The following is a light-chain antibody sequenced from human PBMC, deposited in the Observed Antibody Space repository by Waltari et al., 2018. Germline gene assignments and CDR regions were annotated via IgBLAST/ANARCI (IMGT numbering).Light chain of an antibody. J-gene: IGKJ4*01. CDR3: QQRSYWLT. CDR1: QSVSTY. CDR2: DPS. V-gene: IGKV3-11*01. Sequence: EIVLTQSPATLSLSPGERATLSCRASQSVSTYLAWYQQKLGQAPRLLIYDPSKRATGIPARFSGSGSGTDFTLTISSLEPEDFAVYHCQQRSYWLTFGGGTKVEIK.